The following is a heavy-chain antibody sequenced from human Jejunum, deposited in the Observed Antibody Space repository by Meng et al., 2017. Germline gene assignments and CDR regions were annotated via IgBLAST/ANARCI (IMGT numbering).Heavy chain of an antibody. V-gene: IGHV4-4*02. J-gene: IGHJ1*01. D-gene: IGHD2-8*01. CDR2: IYHSGTT. Sequence: GPGCGKPWGTRALTSAVSGDSISSSYGWSWVRQSPGKGLEWIGEIYHSGTTNYNPSLKSRVTLSVDKSKNQFSLNLSSVTAADTAVYFCARDFEALNGVWGQGTLVTVFS. CDR1: GDSISSSYG. CDR3: ARDFEALNGV.